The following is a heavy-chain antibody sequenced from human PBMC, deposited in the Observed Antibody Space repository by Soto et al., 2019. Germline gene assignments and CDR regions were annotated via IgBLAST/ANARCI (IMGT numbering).Heavy chain of an antibody. Sequence: QVQLVESGGGVVQPGRSLRLSCAASGFTFSSYGMHWVRQAPGKGLEWVAVISYDGSKKYYADSVKGRFTISRDNSKNTLSLHMNSLRAEDTAVYYCAKDLLGPGRAYGMDVWGQGTTVTVSS. J-gene: IGHJ6*02. CDR1: GFTFSSYG. V-gene: IGHV3-30*18. CDR3: AKDLLGPGRAYGMDV. CDR2: ISYDGSKK. D-gene: IGHD7-27*01.